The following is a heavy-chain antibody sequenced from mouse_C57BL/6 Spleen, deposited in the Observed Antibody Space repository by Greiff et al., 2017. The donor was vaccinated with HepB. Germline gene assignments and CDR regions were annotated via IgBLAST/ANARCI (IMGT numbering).Heavy chain of an antibody. Sequence: VQLQQSGAELVKPGASVKLSCKASGYTFTSYWMHWVKQRPGQGLEWIGMIHPNSGSTNYNEKFKSKATLTVDKSSSTAYMQISSLTSEDSAVYYCARRPTDYAMDYWGQGTSVTVSS. J-gene: IGHJ4*01. CDR3: ARRPTDYAMDY. V-gene: IGHV1-64*01. CDR2: IHPNSGST. CDR1: GYTFTSYW. D-gene: IGHD1-1*01.